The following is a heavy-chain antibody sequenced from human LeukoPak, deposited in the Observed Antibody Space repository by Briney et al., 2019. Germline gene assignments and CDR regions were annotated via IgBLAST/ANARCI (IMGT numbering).Heavy chain of an antibody. D-gene: IGHD3-10*01. CDR2: IYTSGST. CDR1: GDSISSGSYY. J-gene: IGHJ6*03. V-gene: IGHV4-61*02. CDR3: ARRRITMVRGVIGYYYYYMDV. Sequence: SETLSLTCTVSGDSISSGSYYWSWIRQPAGKGLEWIGRIYTSGSTNYNPSLKSRVTISVDTSKNQFSLKLSSVTAADTAVYYCARRRITMVRGVIGYYYYYMDVWGKGTTVTISS.